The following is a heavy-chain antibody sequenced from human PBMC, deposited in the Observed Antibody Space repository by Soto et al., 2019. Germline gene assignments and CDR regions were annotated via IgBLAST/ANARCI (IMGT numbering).Heavy chain of an antibody. D-gene: IGHD3-22*01. Sequence: GALRLSCSAYGFTFSNYAMTWVRQAAGKGLDWVSAIDGSGGGTYYADSVKGRFIISRDNSRNTLYLQMDSLRAEDTAVYYCAKAYYDSSGYSNWFDPWGQGTLVTVSS. CDR3: AKAYYDSSGYSNWFDP. J-gene: IGHJ5*02. CDR2: IDGSGGGT. CDR1: GFTFSNYA. V-gene: IGHV3-23*01.